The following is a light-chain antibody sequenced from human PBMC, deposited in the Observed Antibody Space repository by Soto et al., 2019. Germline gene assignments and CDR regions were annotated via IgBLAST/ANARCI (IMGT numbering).Light chain of an antibody. V-gene: IGKV1-17*03. CDR1: QGIDNY. J-gene: IGKJ4*01. Sequence: QMTQSPSAMSASVGDRVTITCLASQGIDNYLAWFQQKPGKVPQRLIYAASTLQSGVPSRFSGSGSGTEFTLTISSLQPEDFATYYCLQHRSYPLTFGGGTKVDIK. CDR2: AAS. CDR3: LQHRSYPLT.